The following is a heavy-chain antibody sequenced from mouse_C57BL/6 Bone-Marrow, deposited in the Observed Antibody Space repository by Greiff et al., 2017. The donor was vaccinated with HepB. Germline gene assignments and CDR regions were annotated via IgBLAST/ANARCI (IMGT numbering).Heavy chain of an antibody. J-gene: IGHJ4*01. CDR1: GFTFSNYW. CDR3: TEGGFYDYEYAMDY. Sequence: EVKVEESGGGLVQPGGSMKLSCVASGFTFSNYWMNWVRQSPEKGLEWVAQIRLKSDNYATHYAESVKGRFTISRDDSKSSVYLQMNNLRAEDTGIYYCTEGGFYDYEYAMDYWGQGTSVTVSS. D-gene: IGHD2-4*01. CDR2: IRLKSDNYAT. V-gene: IGHV6-3*01.